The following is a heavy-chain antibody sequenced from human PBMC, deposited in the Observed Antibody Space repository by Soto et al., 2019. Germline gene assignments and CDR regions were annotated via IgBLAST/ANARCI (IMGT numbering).Heavy chain of an antibody. CDR1: GGSISSSSYY. D-gene: IGHD4-17*01. CDR2: IYYSGST. Sequence: PSETLSLTCTVSGGSISSSSYYWGWIRQPSGKGLEWIGSIYYSGSTYYNPSLRSRVTISVDTSKNQFSLKLSSVTAADTAVYYCASSYGDYVSYWGQGTLVTVSS. J-gene: IGHJ4*02. CDR3: ASSYGDYVSY. V-gene: IGHV4-39*01.